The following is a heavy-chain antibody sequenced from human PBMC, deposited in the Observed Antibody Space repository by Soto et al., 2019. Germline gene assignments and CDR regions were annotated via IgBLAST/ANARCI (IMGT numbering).Heavy chain of an antibody. J-gene: IGHJ4*02. V-gene: IGHV1-18*01. D-gene: IGHD6-19*01. CDR2: ISTYKGNT. CDR1: GYTFTSNG. CDR3: ARGASSGWSTKFDY. Sequence: ASVKVSCKASGYTFTSNGISWVRQAPGQGLEWMGWISTYKGNTNYAQKLQGRVTMTTDTSTSTAYMELRSLRSDDTAVYYCARGASSGWSTKFDYWGQGTLVTVSS.